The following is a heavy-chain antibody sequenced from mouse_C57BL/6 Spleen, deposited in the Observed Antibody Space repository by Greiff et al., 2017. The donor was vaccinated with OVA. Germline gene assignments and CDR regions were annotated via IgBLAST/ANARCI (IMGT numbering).Heavy chain of an antibody. J-gene: IGHJ3*01. V-gene: IGHV6-3*01. CDR3: TAYYGIAY. CDR2: IRLKSDTSAT. D-gene: IGHD1-1*01. Sequence: EVKLVQSGGGLVQPGGSMKLSCVASGFTFSNYWMNWVRQSPEQGLEWVAQIRLKSDTSATHYAVSGKGRFTISREDSKSSVYLQMNNIRAEATGIYYCTAYYGIAYWGQGTLVTVSA. CDR1: GFTFSNYW.